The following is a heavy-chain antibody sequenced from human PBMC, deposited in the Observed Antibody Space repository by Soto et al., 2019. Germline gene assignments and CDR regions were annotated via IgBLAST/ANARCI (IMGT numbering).Heavy chain of an antibody. J-gene: IGHJ5*02. D-gene: IGHD3-10*01. Sequence: SETLSRTYTVSGGSNSSSNYYWGWILLPPGKGLEWIGCIYYSGSTYYNPSLKSRVTISVDTSKNQFSLKLSSVTAADTAVYYCARRTFGELFPTQLLFDPWGQGTLVTVSS. CDR1: GGSNSSSNYY. CDR3: ARRTFGELFPTQLLFDP. V-gene: IGHV4-39*01. CDR2: IYYSGST.